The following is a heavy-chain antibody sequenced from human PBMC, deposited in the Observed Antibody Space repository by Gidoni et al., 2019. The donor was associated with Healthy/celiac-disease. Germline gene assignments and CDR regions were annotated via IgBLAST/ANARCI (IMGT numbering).Heavy chain of an antibody. D-gene: IGHD3-3*01. CDR3: ARVSIFGVVIIDGAFDI. V-gene: IGHV4-31*03. J-gene: IGHJ3*02. CDR2: IYYSGST. CDR1: GGSISSGGYY. Sequence: QVQLQESGPGLVKPSQTLSLTCTVSGGSISSGGYYWSWIRQHPGKGLEWIGYIYYSGSTYYNPSLKSRVTISVDTSKNQFSLKLSSVTAADTAVYYCARVSIFGVVIIDGAFDIWGQGTMVTVSS.